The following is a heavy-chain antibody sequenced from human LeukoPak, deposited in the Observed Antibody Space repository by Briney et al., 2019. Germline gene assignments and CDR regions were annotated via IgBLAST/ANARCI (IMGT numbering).Heavy chain of an antibody. J-gene: IGHJ6*03. CDR2: ISSSSSYI. CDR3: ARARQSYYYMDV. V-gene: IGHV3-21*01. Sequence: GGSLRLSCAASGFTFSSYSMNWVRQAPGKGLEWVSSISSSSSYIYYADSVKGRFTISRDSAKNSLYLQMNSPRAEDTAVYYCARARQSYYYMDVWGKGTTVTVSS. CDR1: GFTFSSYS.